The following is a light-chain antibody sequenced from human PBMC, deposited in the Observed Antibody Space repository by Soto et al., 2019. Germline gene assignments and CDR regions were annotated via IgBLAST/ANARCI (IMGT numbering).Light chain of an antibody. J-gene: IGLJ3*02. V-gene: IGLV8-61*01. CDR2: NTN. Sequence: QTVVTQEPSFSVSPGGTVTLTCGLSSGSVSTSYYPSWYQQTPGQAPRTLIYNTNMRSSGVPDRFSGSILGNKVALTNTGAQADDECDYYCVLYLGSGIWEFGGGTKLTVL. CDR1: SGSVSTSYY. CDR3: VLYLGSGIWE.